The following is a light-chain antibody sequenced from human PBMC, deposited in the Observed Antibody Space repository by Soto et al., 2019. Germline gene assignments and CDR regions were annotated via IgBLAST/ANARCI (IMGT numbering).Light chain of an antibody. CDR3: QQCSFSPRT. CDR1: QSVTNNY. Sequence: EIVLTQSPGTLSLSPGERATLSCRASQSVTNNYLDWFQQKPGQAPRLLIYDASIRADGITDRFSGSGSETDFTLTISRLEPEDSAVYYCQQCSFSPRTFGQGTKVDIK. J-gene: IGKJ1*01. V-gene: IGKV3-20*01. CDR2: DAS.